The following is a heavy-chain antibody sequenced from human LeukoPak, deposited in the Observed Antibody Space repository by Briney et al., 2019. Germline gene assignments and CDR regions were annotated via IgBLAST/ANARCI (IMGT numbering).Heavy chain of an antibody. CDR2: IYYSGST. Sequence: PSETLSLTCTVSGGSVSSYYWSWIRQPPGKGLEWIGYIYYSGSTSYNPSLKSRVTISVDTSKNQFSLKLSSVTAADTAVYYCARDPPDCSSTSCPNNWFDPWGQGTLVTVSS. CDR3: ARDPPDCSSTSCPNNWFDP. CDR1: GGSVSSYY. V-gene: IGHV4-59*02. D-gene: IGHD2-2*01. J-gene: IGHJ5*02.